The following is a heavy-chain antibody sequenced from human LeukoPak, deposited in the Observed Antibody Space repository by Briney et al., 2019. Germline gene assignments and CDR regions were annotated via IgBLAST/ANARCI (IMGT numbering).Heavy chain of an antibody. D-gene: IGHD5-18*01. CDR2: IYYSGST. V-gene: IGHV4-59*01. J-gene: IGHJ4*02. CDR3: ARDSSYSYGLFDY. Sequence: PSETLSLTCTVSGGSISNYYWSWIRQPPGKGLEWLGYIYYSGSTNYNPSLKSRVTISVDTSKNQFSLKLSSVTAADTAVYYCARDSSYSYGLFDYWGQGTLVTVSS. CDR1: GGSISNYY.